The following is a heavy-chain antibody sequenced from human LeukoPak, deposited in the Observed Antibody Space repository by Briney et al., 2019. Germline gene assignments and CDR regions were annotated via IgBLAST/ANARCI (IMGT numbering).Heavy chain of an antibody. J-gene: IGHJ5*01. CDR1: GFAFSFFA. D-gene: IGHD6-19*01. V-gene: IGHV3-23*01. CDR2: INANSGTR. Sequence: PGGSLRLSCEASGFAFSFFAMSWLRQAPGKGLEWVSTINANSGTRSYAASVRGRFTISRDNSKNTLYLQRNTLRADDTAVYYCAKPISGGLAVTADWFAPWGQGTLVVVSS. CDR3: AKPISGGLAVTADWFAP.